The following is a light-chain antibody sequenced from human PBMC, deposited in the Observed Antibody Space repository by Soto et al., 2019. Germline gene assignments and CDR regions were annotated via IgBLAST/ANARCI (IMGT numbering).Light chain of an antibody. J-gene: IGLJ1*01. V-gene: IGLV1-51*01. CDR1: SSNIGNNY. CDR3: GTWDSSLIAGV. Sequence: QSVLTQPPSVSAAPGQTVTISCSGSSSNIGNNYVSWYQQLPGTAPQLLIYDNNKRPSGIPDRLTGSKSGTSATLGITGLQTGDEADYYCGTWDSSLIAGVFGTGTKLTVL. CDR2: DNN.